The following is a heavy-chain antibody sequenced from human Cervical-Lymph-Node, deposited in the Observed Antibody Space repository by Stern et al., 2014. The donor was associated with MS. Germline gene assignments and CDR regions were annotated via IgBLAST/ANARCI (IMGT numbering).Heavy chain of an antibody. CDR2: IYPGASDT. J-gene: IGHJ4*02. Sequence: EVQLVESGAEVKKPGESLKISCKGSGYSFTSYWIGWVRQMPGKGLEWMGIIYPGASDTRYSPSFQGQVTLLAENPIRTAHLQWSSLKASATALYYCASQYSYGLGYWGQGTLVTVSS. D-gene: IGHD5-18*01. CDR3: ASQYSYGLGY. V-gene: IGHV5-51*01. CDR1: GYSFTSYW.